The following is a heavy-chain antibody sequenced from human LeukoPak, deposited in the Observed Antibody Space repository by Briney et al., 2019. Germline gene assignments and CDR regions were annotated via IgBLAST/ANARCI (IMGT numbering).Heavy chain of an antibody. J-gene: IGHJ5*02. V-gene: IGHV3-21*01. CDR1: GFTFSSYT. D-gene: IGHD1-26*01. CDR3: ARDLIVGATNAFDP. CDR2: ISSGSSYM. Sequence: PGGSLRLSCAASGFTFSSYTMNWVRQVPGKGLEWVSSISSGSSYMSYGDSVKGRFTISRDNAKNSLYLQMNSLRAEDTAVYYCARDLIVGATNAFDPWGQGTLVTVSS.